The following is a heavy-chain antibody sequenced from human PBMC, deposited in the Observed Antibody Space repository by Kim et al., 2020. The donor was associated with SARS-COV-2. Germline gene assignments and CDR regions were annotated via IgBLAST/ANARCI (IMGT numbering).Heavy chain of an antibody. CDR3: AKVPGHYDSSDY. D-gene: IGHD3-22*01. J-gene: IGHJ4*02. V-gene: IGHV3-9*01. Sequence: GGSLRLSCAASGFTFDDYAMHWVRQAPGKGLEWVSGISWNSGSIGYADSVKGRFTISRDNAKNSLYLQMNSLRAEDTALYYCAKVPGHYDSSDYWGQGTLVTVSS. CDR2: ISWNSGSI. CDR1: GFTFDDYA.